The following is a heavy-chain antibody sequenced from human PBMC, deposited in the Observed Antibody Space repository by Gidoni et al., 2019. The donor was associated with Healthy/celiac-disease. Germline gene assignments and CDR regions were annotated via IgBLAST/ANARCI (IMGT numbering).Heavy chain of an antibody. Sequence: EVQLVESGGGLVQPGGSLRLSCAASGFTFSSYWMHWVRQAPGKGLVWVSRINSDGSSTSYADSVKGRFTISRDNAKNTLYLQMNSLRAEDTAVYYCAREAVDTAMVNLWYFDYWGQGTLVTVSS. V-gene: IGHV3-74*01. D-gene: IGHD5-18*01. CDR3: AREAVDTAMVNLWYFDY. CDR2: INSDGSST. J-gene: IGHJ4*02. CDR1: GFTFSSYW.